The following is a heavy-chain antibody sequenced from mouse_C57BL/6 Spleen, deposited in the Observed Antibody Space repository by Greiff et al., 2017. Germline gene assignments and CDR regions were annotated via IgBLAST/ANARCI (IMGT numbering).Heavy chain of an antibody. Sequence: EVMLVESGGGLVKPGGSPKLSCAASGFTFSDYGMHWVRQAPEKGLEWVAYISSGSSTIYYADTVKGRFTISRDNAKNTLFLKMTSLRSEDTAMYYCARNDYDAYAMDYWGQGTSVTVSS. J-gene: IGHJ4*01. V-gene: IGHV5-17*01. CDR1: GFTFSDYG. CDR2: ISSGSSTI. D-gene: IGHD2-4*01. CDR3: ARNDYDAYAMDY.